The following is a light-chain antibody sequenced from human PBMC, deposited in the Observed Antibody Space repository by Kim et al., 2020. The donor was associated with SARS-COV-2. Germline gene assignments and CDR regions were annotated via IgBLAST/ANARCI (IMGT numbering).Light chain of an antibody. CDR1: QDSHNF. V-gene: IGKV1-33*01. CDR3: QQYDNIPMYT. Sequence: DIQMTQSPSSLSASVGDRVTITCQASQDSHNFLNWYQQKSGKAPKLLIYDASNLETGVSSRFSGSGSGTNFTFTISSLQPDDIGTYYCQQYDNIPMYTFGQGTKLEIK. J-gene: IGKJ2*01. CDR2: DAS.